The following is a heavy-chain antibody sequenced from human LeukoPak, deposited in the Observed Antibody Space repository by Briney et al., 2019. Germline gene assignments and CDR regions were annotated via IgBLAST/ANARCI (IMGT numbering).Heavy chain of an antibody. CDR1: GFTFSSYS. J-gene: IGHJ4*02. Sequence: GGSLRLSCAASGFTFSSYSMNWVRQAPGKGLEWVSYISSSSSTIYYADSVKGRFTISRDNAKNSLYLQMHSLRAEDTAVYYCARGPYYDILTGYSNDYWGQGTLVTVPS. CDR2: ISSSSSTI. CDR3: ARGPYYDILTGYSNDY. D-gene: IGHD3-9*01. V-gene: IGHV3-48*04.